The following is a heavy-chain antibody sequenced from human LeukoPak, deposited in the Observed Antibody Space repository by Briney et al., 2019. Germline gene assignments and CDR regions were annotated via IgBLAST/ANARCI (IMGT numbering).Heavy chain of an antibody. J-gene: IGHJ4*02. CDR2: IKQDGSEK. V-gene: IGHV3-7*01. Sequence: GGSLRLSCAASGFTFSSYWMSWVRQAPGKGLEWVANIKQDGSEKYYVDSVKGQFTISRDNAKNSLYLQMNSLRAEDTAVYYCATMTRPDFYFDYWGQGTLVTVSS. CDR3: ATMTRPDFYFDY. D-gene: IGHD3-3*01. CDR1: GFTFSSYW.